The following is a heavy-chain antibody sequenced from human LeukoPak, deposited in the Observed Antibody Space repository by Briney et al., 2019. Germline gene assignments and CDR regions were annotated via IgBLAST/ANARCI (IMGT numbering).Heavy chain of an antibody. J-gene: IGHJ4*02. V-gene: IGHV3-23*01. CDR2: INGGCGST. Sequence: GGSLRLSCAASGFTFSSYAMSWVRQAPGKGLEWVSAINGGCGSTTYADSVKGRFTISRDNSRNTLYLQMNSLRAEDTAIYFCAKGVSEGVYYFDSWGQGTLVTVSS. CDR3: AKGVSEGVYYFDS. CDR1: GFTFSSYA.